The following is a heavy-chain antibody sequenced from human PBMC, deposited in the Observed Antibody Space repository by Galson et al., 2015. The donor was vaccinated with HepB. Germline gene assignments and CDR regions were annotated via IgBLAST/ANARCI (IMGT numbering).Heavy chain of an antibody. CDR2: ISYDGSNK. Sequence: SLRLSCAASGFTFSSYGMHWVRQAPGKGLEWVAVISYDGSNKYYADSVKGRFTISRDNSKNTLYLQMNSLRAEDTAVYYCAKDGALVGATYYFDYWGQGTLVTVSS. J-gene: IGHJ4*02. CDR3: AKDGALVGATYYFDY. V-gene: IGHV3-30*18. D-gene: IGHD1-26*01. CDR1: GFTFSSYG.